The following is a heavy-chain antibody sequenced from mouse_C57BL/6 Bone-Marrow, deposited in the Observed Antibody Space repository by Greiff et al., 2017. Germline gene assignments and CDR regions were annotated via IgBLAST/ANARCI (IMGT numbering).Heavy chain of an antibody. V-gene: IGHV1-50*01. D-gene: IGHD1-1*01. J-gene: IGHJ2*01. CDR3: AHYYGSSFDY. CDR2: SDPSDSYT. Sequence: QVQLQQPGAELVKPGASVKLSCKASGYTFTSYWMQWVKQRPGQGLEWIGESDPSDSYTNYNQKFKGKATLTVDTSSSTAYMQLSSLTSEDSAVYYCAHYYGSSFDYWGQGTTLTVSS. CDR1: GYTFTSYW.